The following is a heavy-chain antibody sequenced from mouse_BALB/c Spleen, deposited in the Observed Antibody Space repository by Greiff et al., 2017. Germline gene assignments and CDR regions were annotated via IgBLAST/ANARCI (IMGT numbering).Heavy chain of an antibody. CDR1: GFSLTSYG. Sequence: VKLVESGPGLVAPSQSLSITCTVSGFSLTSYGVHWVRQPPGKGLEWLGVIWAGGSTNYNSALMSRLSISKDNSKSQVFLKMNSLQTDDTAMYYCARDRDGYYYYAMDYWGQGTSVTVSS. D-gene: IGHD2-3*01. CDR3: ARDRDGYYYYAMDY. CDR2: IWAGGST. V-gene: IGHV2-9*02. J-gene: IGHJ4*01.